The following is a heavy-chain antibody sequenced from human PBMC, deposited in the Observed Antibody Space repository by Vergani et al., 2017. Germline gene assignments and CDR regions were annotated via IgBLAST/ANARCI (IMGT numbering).Heavy chain of an antibody. CDR3: ARSGALYCSSTSCYLYYYYYYMDV. Sequence: QVQLVESGGGVVQPGGSLRLSCAASGFTFSSYAMHWVRQAPGKGLEWVAVISYDGSNKYYADSVKGRFTISRDNSKNTLYLQMNSLRAEDTAVYYCARSGALYCSSTSCYLYYYYYYMDVWGKGTTVTVSS. D-gene: IGHD2-2*01. CDR2: ISYDGSNK. CDR1: GFTFSSYA. J-gene: IGHJ6*03. V-gene: IGHV3-30-3*01.